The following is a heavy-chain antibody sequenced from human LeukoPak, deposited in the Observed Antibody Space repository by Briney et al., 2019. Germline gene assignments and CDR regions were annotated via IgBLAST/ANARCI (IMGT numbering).Heavy chain of an antibody. CDR3: ARDNYYASSGYYYIDY. Sequence: GGSLRLSCAASGFTFNTYAFHWVRQAPGKGLEWVAVTSYDGSNKYYADSVKDRFTISSDNSKNTLYLQMNSLRAEDTAVYYCARDNYYASSGYYYIDYWGQGTLVTVSS. CDR1: GFTFNTYA. V-gene: IGHV3-30-3*01. CDR2: TSYDGSNK. J-gene: IGHJ4*02. D-gene: IGHD3-22*01.